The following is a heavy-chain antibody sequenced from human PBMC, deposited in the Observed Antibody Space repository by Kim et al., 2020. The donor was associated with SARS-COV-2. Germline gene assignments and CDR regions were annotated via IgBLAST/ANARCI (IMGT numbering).Heavy chain of an antibody. J-gene: IGHJ4*02. CDR2: LSWDDDK. V-gene: IGHV2-5*02. D-gene: IGHD4-17*01. CDR1: GFSLSTSGVG. Sequence: SGPTLVNPTETLTLPWTFSGFSLSTSGVGVGWIRQPPGKALEWLALLSWDDDKRYSPSLKSRLTITKDTSKNQVVLRMTNMDPVDTATYSGAHRMTSVTTFLNWGQGTLVTVSS. CDR3: AHRMTSVTTFLN.